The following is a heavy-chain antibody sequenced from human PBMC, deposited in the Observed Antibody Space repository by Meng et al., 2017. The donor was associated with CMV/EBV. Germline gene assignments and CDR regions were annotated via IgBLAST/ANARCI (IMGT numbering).Heavy chain of an antibody. CDR3: ARALKRGIVGAAFDY. J-gene: IGHJ4*02. D-gene: IGHD1-26*01. Sequence: GSLRLSCTVSGGSISSYYWSWIRQPPGKGLEWIGYIYYSGSTNYNPSLKSRVTISVDTSKNQFSLKLSSVTAADTAVYYCARALKRGIVGAAFDYWGQGTLVTVSS. V-gene: IGHV4-59*01. CDR2: IYYSGST. CDR1: GGSISSYY.